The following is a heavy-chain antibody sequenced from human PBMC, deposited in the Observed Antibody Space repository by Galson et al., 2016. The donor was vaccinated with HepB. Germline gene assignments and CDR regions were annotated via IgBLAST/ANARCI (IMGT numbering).Heavy chain of an antibody. CDR1: GYTFASYG. J-gene: IGHJ4*02. V-gene: IGHV1-18*01. D-gene: IGHD6-19*01. Sequence: SVKVSCKASGYTFASYGISWVRQAPGQGLEWMGWISAYNGNTNYAQKLQGRVTMATDTSTSTAYMELRSLRSDDTAVYYCARVWLVAVFDYWGQGTLVTVSS. CDR2: ISAYNGNT. CDR3: ARVWLVAVFDY.